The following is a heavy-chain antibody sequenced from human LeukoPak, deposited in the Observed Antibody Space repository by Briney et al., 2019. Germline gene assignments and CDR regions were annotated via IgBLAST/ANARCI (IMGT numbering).Heavy chain of an antibody. CDR3: ARGDSGRYSYGYFAFDI. V-gene: IGHV3-7*03. J-gene: IGHJ3*02. Sequence: GGSLRLSCAASGFTFSSYWMSWVRQAPGKGLEWVANIKQDGSEKYYVDSVKGRFTISRDNAKNSLYVQMNSLRAEDTALYHCARGDSGRYSYGYFAFDIWGQGTMVSVSS. CDR2: IKQDGSEK. D-gene: IGHD5-18*01. CDR1: GFTFSSYW.